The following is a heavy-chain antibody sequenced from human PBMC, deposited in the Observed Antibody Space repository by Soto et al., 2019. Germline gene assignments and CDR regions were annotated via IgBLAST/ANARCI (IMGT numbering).Heavy chain of an antibody. CDR1: GFSISRSA. CDR2: IAYDGSNR. CDR3: ARDLQAGTDNVNWFAP. Sequence: QVQLVESGGGVVQPGRSLRLSCAASGFSISRSAMHWVRQAPGKGLEWVAVIAYDGSNRWYADSAKDRFTNSRDNSNNTVYLQLRSLRGEDTAVYYCARDLQAGTDNVNWFAPWGQGTLVTVSS. D-gene: IGHD1-1*01. V-gene: IGHV3-30*04. J-gene: IGHJ5*02.